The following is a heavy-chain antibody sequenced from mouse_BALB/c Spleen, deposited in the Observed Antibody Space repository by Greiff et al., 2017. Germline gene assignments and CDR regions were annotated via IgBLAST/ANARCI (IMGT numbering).Heavy chain of an antibody. CDR3: AAPLRYGPPFDY. V-gene: IGHV14-3*02. J-gene: IGHJ2*01. Sequence: VQLQQSGAELVKPGASVKLSCTASGFNIKDTYMHWVKQRPEQGLEWIGRIDPANGNTKYDPKFQGKATITADTSSNTAYLQLSSLTSEDTAVYYCAAPLRYGPPFDYWGQGTTLTVSS. D-gene: IGHD1-2*01. CDR2: IDPANGNT. CDR1: GFNIKDTY.